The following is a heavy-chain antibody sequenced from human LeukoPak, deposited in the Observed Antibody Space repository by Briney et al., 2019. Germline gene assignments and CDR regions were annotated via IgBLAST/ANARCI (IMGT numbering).Heavy chain of an antibody. Sequence: GGSLRLSCAASGLTFSSYWMSWGRQAPGKGLEWVANIKQDGSEKYYADSVKGRFTISRDNAKNSLYLQMNSLRAEDTAVYYCAREAIWGQGTLVTVSS. V-gene: IGHV3-7*01. CDR3: AREAI. CDR2: IKQDGSEK. J-gene: IGHJ4*02. CDR1: GLTFSSYW.